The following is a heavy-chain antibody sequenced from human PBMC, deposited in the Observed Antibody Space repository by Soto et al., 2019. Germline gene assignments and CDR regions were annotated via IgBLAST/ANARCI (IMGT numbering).Heavy chain of an antibody. V-gene: IGHV3-30*18. D-gene: IGHD3-10*01. Sequence: QVQLVESGGGVVQPGRSLRLSCASSGFSFSTHGMQWVRQAPGKGLEWVAIISYDGFIKYSADDVKGRFTISRDNSKNPFFLQMDSLRAADSAVFYCVKDLKASGDYSGTLNYYYGMDVWGQGTTVIVSS. CDR2: ISYDGFIK. CDR3: VKDLKASGDYSGTLNYYYGMDV. CDR1: GFSFSTHG. J-gene: IGHJ6*02.